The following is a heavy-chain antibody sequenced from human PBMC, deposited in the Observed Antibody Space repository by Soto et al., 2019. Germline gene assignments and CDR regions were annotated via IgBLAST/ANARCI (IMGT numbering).Heavy chain of an antibody. J-gene: IGHJ1*01. V-gene: IGHV1-69*01. CDR1: GGTFSSYA. D-gene: IGHD6-6*01. Sequence: QVQLVQSGAEVKKPGSSVKVSCKASGGTFSSYAISWVRQAPGQGLEWMGGIIPIFGTANYAQKFQGRVTITADESTSTAYMELSSLRSEDTAVYYCARSLGGGIAARRSRLNFQHWGQGTLVTVSS. CDR2: IIPIFGTA. CDR3: ARSLGGGIAARRSRLNFQH.